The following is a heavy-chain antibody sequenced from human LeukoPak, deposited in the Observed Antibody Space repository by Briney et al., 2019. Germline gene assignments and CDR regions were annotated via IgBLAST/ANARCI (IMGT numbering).Heavy chain of an antibody. CDR3: AKDRDYYGSGSYSYYFDY. J-gene: IGHJ4*02. CDR2: ISASGGNT. CDR1: GFTFSGYV. V-gene: IGHV3-23*01. Sequence: PGGSLRLSCAASGFTFSGYVMTWVRQAPGMGLEWVSAISASGGNTCYADSVKGRFTISRDNSKNPLSLQMNSLRAEDTAVYYCAKDRDYYGSGSYSYYFDYWGQGTLVTVSS. D-gene: IGHD3-10*01.